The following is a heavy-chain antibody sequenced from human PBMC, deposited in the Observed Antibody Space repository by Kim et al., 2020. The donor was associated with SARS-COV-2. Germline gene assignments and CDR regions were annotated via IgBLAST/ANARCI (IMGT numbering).Heavy chain of an antibody. V-gene: IGHV4-59*01. CDR1: RGSITSNY. CDR2: ISYSGTT. CDR3: AKDPGTVGAAACHYGMDI. D-gene: IGHD1-26*01. Sequence: SETLSLICTVSRGSITSNYWSWIRQSPGKGLEWIGDISYSGTTKYNPSLRSRVTISLDTSMNQFSLRLSSVTAADTAVYYCAKDPGTVGAAACHYGMDIWGQGTTVIVSS. J-gene: IGHJ6*02.